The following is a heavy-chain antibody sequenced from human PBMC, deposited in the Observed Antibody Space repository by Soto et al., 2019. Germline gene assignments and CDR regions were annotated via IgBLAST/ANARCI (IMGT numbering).Heavy chain of an antibody. D-gene: IGHD3-3*01. CDR2: IYYSGST. CDR1: GGSISSSSYY. CDR3: ARYHYDFWSGYYGTDY. V-gene: IGHV4-39*01. J-gene: IGHJ4*02. Sequence: PSETLSLTCTVSGGSISSSSYYWGWIRQPPGKGLGWIGSIYYSGSTYYNPSLKSRVTISVDTSKNQFSLKLSSVTAADTAVYYCARYHYDFWSGYYGTDYWGQGTLVTVSS.